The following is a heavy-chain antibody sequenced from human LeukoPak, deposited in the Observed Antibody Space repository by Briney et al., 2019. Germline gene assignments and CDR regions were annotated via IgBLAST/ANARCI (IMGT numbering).Heavy chain of an antibody. J-gene: IGHJ4*02. V-gene: IGHV3-23*01. CDR1: GFTFSSYA. Sequence: PGGPLRLSCAASGFTFSSYAMSWVRQAPGKGLEWVSAITGSGGSTYYADSAKGRFTFSRDNSKNTLYLQMNSLRAEDTAVYYCAKDLGFTYYYGSGSYCNRPFDYGGQGTLVTVSS. CDR2: ITGSGGST. D-gene: IGHD3-10*01. CDR3: AKDLGFTYYYGSGSYCNRPFDY.